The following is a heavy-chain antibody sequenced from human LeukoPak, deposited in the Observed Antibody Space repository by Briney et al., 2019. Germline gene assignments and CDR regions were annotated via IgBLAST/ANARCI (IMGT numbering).Heavy chain of an antibody. CDR3: ARAKYSGSYPYYYDY. J-gene: IGHJ4*02. CDR2: IKQDESEK. CDR1: GFSFSTYW. Sequence: GGSLRLSRAASGFSFSTYWMSWVRQAPGKGLEWVANIKQDESEKYYVDSVRGRFTSFRDNAKNSLYLQMNTLRVEDTAVYYCARAKYSGSYPYYYDYWGQGTLVTVSS. V-gene: IGHV3-7*01. D-gene: IGHD1-26*01.